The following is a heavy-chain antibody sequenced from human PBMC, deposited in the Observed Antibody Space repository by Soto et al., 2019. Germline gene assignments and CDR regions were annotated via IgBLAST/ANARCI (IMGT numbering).Heavy chain of an antibody. CDR2: IAYDGSNQ. CDR1: GFTFSTYA. CDR3: ARDLKKFRYFDY. D-gene: IGHD3-10*01. V-gene: IGHV3-30-3*01. J-gene: IGHJ4*02. Sequence: QMQLVESGGGVVQPGRSLRLSCAASGFTFSTYAMHWVRQAPGKGLEWVAVIAYDGSNQHYADSVKGRSTIYRDHSKNTLYLEMNSLRAEDTAMYYCARDLKKFRYFDYWGQGTLVTVSS.